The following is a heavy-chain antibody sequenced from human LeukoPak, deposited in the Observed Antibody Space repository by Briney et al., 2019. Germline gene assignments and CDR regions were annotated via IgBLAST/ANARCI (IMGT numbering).Heavy chain of an antibody. CDR3: AKAKSMIRGALFDY. V-gene: IGHV3-33*06. Sequence: PGGSLRLSCVASGFTFSSAGMHWVRQAPGKGLEWVADIWYDGSNKYYAEPVKGRFTISRDNSKNTLFLQMNSLGVEDTAVYYCAKAKSMIRGALFDYWGQGTLVTVSS. J-gene: IGHJ4*02. CDR2: IWYDGSNK. D-gene: IGHD3-10*01. CDR1: GFTFSSAG.